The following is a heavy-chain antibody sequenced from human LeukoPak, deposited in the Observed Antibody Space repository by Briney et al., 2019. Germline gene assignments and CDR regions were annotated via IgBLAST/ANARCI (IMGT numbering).Heavy chain of an antibody. D-gene: IGHD6-13*01. CDR1: GFTFSSYW. Sequence: GSLRLSCAAAGFTFSSYWMSRIRQPPGKGLEWIGEINHSGSTNYNPSLKSRVTISVDTSKNQFSLKLSSVTAADTAVYYCARGPVFGSSWSFYYYYYMDVWGKGTTVTVSS. CDR3: ARGPVFGSSWSFYYYYYMDV. CDR2: INHSGST. V-gene: IGHV4-34*01. J-gene: IGHJ6*03.